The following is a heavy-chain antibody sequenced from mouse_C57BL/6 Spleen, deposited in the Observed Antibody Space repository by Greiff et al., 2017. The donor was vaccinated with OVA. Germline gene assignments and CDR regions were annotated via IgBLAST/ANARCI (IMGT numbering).Heavy chain of an antibody. CDR1: GYTFTDYY. V-gene: IGHV1-19*01. D-gene: IGHD1-1*01. Sequence: EVQLQQSGPVLVKPGASVKMSCKASGYTFTDYYMNWVKQSHGKSLEWIGVINPYNGGTSYNQKFKGKATLTVDKSSSTAYMELNSLTSEDSAVYYCARWEGSSFYYCDYWGQGTTLTVSS. J-gene: IGHJ2*01. CDR2: INPYNGGT. CDR3: ARWEGSSFYYCDY.